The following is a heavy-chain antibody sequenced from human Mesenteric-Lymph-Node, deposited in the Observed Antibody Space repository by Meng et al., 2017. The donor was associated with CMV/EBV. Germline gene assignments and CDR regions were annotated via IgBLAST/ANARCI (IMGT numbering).Heavy chain of an antibody. CDR1: GYIFSGYY. J-gene: IGHJ4*02. CDR3: ARVRGTAMATAFDY. Sequence: ASVKVSCKASGYIFSGYYMHWVRQAPGQGLEWMGWINPNSGGTNYAQRFQGRVTMTRDTSISTAYMELSRLRSDDTAVYYCARVRGTAMATAFDYWGQGTLVTVSS. CDR2: INPNSGGT. V-gene: IGHV1-2*02. D-gene: IGHD5-18*01.